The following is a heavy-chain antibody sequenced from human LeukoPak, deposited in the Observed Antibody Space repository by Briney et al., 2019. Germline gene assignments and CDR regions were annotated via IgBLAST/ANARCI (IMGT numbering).Heavy chain of an antibody. Sequence: SETLSLTCTVSGGSISSYYWSWLRQPPGKGLEWIGYIYYSGSTNYNPSLKSRVTISVDTSKNQFSLKLSSVTAADTAVYYCARRSGSYSHDAFDIWGQGTMVTVSS. D-gene: IGHD1-26*01. V-gene: IGHV4-59*01. CDR2: IYYSGST. CDR3: ARRSGSYSHDAFDI. J-gene: IGHJ3*02. CDR1: GGSISSYY.